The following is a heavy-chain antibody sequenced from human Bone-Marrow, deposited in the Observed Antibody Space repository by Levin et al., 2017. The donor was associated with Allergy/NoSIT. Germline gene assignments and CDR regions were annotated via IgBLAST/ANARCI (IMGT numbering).Heavy chain of an antibody. D-gene: IGHD3-22*01. CDR1: GFTFSSYW. V-gene: IGHV3-7*01. CDR2: IKQDGSEK. J-gene: IGHJ4*02. Sequence: GESLKISCAASGFTFSSYWMSWVRQAPGKGLEWVANIKQDGSEKYYVDSVKGRFTISRDNAKNSLYLQMNSLRAEDTAVYYCARDVDDSMDYWGQGTLVTVSS. CDR3: ARDVDDSMDY.